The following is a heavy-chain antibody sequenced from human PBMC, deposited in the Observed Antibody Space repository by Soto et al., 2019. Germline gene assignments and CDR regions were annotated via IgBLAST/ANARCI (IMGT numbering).Heavy chain of an antibody. D-gene: IGHD1-26*01. CDR2: IYYSGST. J-gene: IGHJ4*02. CDR3: ARGGHSGSYEEIAD. CDR1: GGSISSYY. V-gene: IGHV4-59*01. Sequence: TSETLSLTCTVSGGSISSYYWSWIRQPPGKGLEWIGYIYYSGSTNYNPSLKSRVTISVDTSKNQFSLKLSSVTAADTAVYYCARGGHSGSYEEIADWGQGTLVTVSS.